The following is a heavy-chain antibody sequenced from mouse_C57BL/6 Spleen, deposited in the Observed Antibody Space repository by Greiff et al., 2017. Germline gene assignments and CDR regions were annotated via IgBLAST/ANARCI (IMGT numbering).Heavy chain of an antibody. CDR1: GYAFSSYW. J-gene: IGHJ2*01. CDR2: IYPGDGDT. D-gene: IGHD1-1*01. CDR3: ARSFTTVVAGDY. V-gene: IGHV1-80*01. Sequence: VKLMESGAELVKPGASVKISCKASGYAFSSYWMNWVKQRPGKGLEWIGQIYPGDGDTNYNGKFKGKATLTADKSSSTAYMQLSSLTSEDSAVYFCARSFTTVVAGDYWGQGTTLTVSS.